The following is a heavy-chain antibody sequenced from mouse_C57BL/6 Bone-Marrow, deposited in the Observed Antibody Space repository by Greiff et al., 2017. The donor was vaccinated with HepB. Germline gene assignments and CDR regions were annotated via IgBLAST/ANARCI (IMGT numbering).Heavy chain of an antibody. V-gene: IGHV1-64*01. CDR1: GYTFTSYW. J-gene: IGHJ1*03. Sequence: QVQLQQPGAELVKPGASVKLSCKASGYTFTSYWMHWVKQRPGQGLEWIGMIHPNSGSTNYNEKFKSKATLTVDKSSSTAYMQLSSLTSEDSAVYYCAKEGFTTSFDVWGTGTTVTVSS. CDR3: AKEGFTTSFDV. D-gene: IGHD1-1*01. CDR2: IHPNSGST.